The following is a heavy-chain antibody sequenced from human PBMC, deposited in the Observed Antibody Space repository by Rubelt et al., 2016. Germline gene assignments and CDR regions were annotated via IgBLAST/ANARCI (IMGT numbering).Heavy chain of an antibody. CDR1: GGTFSSYA. J-gene: IGHJ2*01. CDR2: IIPILGIA. V-gene: IGHV1-69*04. CDR3: ARAPGGIAVAGTGWYFDL. D-gene: IGHD6-19*01. Sequence: QVQLVQSGAEVKKPGSSVKVSCKASGGTFSSYAISWVRQAPGQGLEWMGRIIPILGIANYAQKFQGRVTITADKSTSTAYMELSSLRSEDTAVYYCARAPGGIAVAGTGWYFDLWGRGTLVTVSS.